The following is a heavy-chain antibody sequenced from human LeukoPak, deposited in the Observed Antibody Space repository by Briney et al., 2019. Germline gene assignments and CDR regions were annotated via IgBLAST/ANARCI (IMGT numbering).Heavy chain of an antibody. D-gene: IGHD2-15*01. CDR2: INHSGST. J-gene: IGHJ3*02. CDR3: APGRGYCSGGSCSDAFDI. CDR1: GGSFSGYY. Sequence: SETLSLTCGVYGGSFSGYYWSWIRQPPGKGLEWIGEINHSGSTNYNPSLKSRVTISVDTSKNQFSLKLSSVTAADTAVYYCAPGRGYCSGGSCSDAFDIWGQGTMVTVSS. V-gene: IGHV4-34*01.